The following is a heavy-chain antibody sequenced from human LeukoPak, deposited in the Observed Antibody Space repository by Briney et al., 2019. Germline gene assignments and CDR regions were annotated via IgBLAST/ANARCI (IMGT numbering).Heavy chain of an antibody. J-gene: IGHJ4*02. D-gene: IGHD2-21*01. Sequence: PGGSLTLSCEVSGFTFTTYGMHWVHQVPGKGLEWVAFIRYDGSDKYYVDSVKGRFTISRDNARSTLYLQMNSLRAEDTAVYYCAKDHSQSFDSWGQGTLVTVSS. CDR3: AKDHSQSFDS. CDR2: IRYDGSDK. CDR1: GFTFTTYG. V-gene: IGHV3-30*02.